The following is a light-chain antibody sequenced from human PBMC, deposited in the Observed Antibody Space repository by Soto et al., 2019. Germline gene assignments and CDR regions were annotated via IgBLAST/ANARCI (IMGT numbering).Light chain of an antibody. V-gene: IGKV1-5*01. Sequence: DIQMTQSPSNLSASVGDRVTITFRASQSISSWLAWYQQKPGKAPKLLIYDASSLESGVPSRFSGSGSGTEFTLTISSLQPDDFATYYCQQYNSYTWTCGQGTKVDIK. CDR1: QSISSW. CDR2: DAS. J-gene: IGKJ1*01. CDR3: QQYNSYTWT.